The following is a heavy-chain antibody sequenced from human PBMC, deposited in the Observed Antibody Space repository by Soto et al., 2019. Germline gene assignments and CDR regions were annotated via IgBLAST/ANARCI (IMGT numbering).Heavy chain of an antibody. CDR2: ISAYNGNT. CDR3: ARDRYYYGSGSYSARLYYYYYYGMDV. D-gene: IGHD3-10*01. V-gene: IGHV1-18*01. Sequence: ASVKVSCKASGYTFTSYGISWVRQAPGQGLEWMGWISAYNGNTNYAQKLQGRVTMTTDTSTSTAYMELRSLRSDDTAVYYCARDRYYYGSGSYSARLYYYYYYGMDVWGQGTTVTVS. J-gene: IGHJ6*02. CDR1: GYTFTSYG.